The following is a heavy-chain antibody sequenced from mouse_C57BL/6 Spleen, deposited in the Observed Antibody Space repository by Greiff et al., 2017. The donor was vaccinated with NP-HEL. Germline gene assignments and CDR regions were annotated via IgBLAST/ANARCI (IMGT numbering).Heavy chain of an antibody. D-gene: IGHD1-1*01. J-gene: IGHJ4*01. CDR3: ASYYYGSSYIYAMDY. CDR1: GYTFTDYY. V-gene: IGHV1-26*01. CDR2: INPNNGGT. Sequence: EVQLQQSGPELVKPGASVKISCKASGYTFTDYYMNWVKQSHGKSLEWIGDINPNNGGTSYNQKFKGKATLTVDKSSSTAYMELRSLTSEDSAVYYCASYYYGSSYIYAMDYWGQGTSVTVSS.